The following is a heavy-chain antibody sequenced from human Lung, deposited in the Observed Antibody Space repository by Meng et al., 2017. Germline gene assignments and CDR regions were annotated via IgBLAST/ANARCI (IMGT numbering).Heavy chain of an antibody. CDR1: GFYFNNAW. CDR3: TWDDKAVSDY. V-gene: IGHV3-15*01. J-gene: IGHJ4*02. D-gene: IGHD1-26*01. Sequence: VDSGGDCGKPGGSLRLSCAASGFYFNNAWMSWVRQAPGKGLEWVGRIKSNTDGGTAEYAAPVTGRFTISRDDSKSTLYLQMSGLRIDDTGVYYCTWDDKAVSDYWGQGTLVTVSS. CDR2: IKSNTDGGTA.